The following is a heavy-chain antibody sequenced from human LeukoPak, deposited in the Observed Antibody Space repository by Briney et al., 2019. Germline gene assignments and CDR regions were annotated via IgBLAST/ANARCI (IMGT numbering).Heavy chain of an antibody. J-gene: IGHJ4*02. CDR1: GFTFSDFT. V-gene: IGHV3-21*01. D-gene: IGHD1-14*01. CDR2: IGGSSDSYI. CDR3: ARAVPGLDY. Sequence: PGGSLGLSCAASGFTFSDFTMNWVRQAPGKGLEWVSCIGGSSDSYIYYSDSVRGRFTISRDNAKNSLHLQMNSLTAEDTAVYYCARAVPGLDYWGQGILVTVSS.